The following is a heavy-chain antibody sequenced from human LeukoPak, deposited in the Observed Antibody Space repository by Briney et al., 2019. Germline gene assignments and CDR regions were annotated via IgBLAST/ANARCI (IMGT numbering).Heavy chain of an antibody. Sequence: SETLSLTCTVSGGSISSYYWSWIRQPPGKGLEWIGYIYYSGSTNYNPSLKSRVTISVDTSKNQFSLKLSSVTAADTAVYYCARNSGITIFGVVITPQSSGMDVWGQGTTVTVSS. D-gene: IGHD3-3*01. J-gene: IGHJ6*02. CDR1: GGSISSYY. CDR2: IYYSGST. CDR3: ARNSGITIFGVVITPQSSGMDV. V-gene: IGHV4-59*12.